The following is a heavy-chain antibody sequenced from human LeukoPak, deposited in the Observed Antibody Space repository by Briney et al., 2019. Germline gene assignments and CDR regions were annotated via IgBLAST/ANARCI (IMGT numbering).Heavy chain of an antibody. CDR1: GYTFTSYG. CDR3: AREGLTYYYDSSGYYYLGY. D-gene: IGHD3-22*01. Sequence: ASVKVSCKASGYTFTSYGISWVRQAPGQGLEWMGWISAYNGNTNYAQKLQGRVTMTTDTSTSTAYTELRSLGSDDTAVYYCAREGLTYYYDSSGYYYLGYWGQGTLVTVSS. V-gene: IGHV1-18*01. CDR2: ISAYNGNT. J-gene: IGHJ4*02.